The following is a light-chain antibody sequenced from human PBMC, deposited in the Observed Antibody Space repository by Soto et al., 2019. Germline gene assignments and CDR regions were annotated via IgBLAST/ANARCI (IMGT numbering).Light chain of an antibody. Sequence: QSALTQPASVSGSPGQSITISCXGTSSDVGGYNYVSWYQQHPGKAPKXMIXXVSNRPSGVSNRFSGSKSGNTASLTISGLQAEDEADYYCSSYTSSSTLVVFGGGTKLTVL. J-gene: IGLJ2*01. CDR3: SSYTSSSTLVV. V-gene: IGLV2-14*01. CDR2: XVS. CDR1: SSDVGGYNY.